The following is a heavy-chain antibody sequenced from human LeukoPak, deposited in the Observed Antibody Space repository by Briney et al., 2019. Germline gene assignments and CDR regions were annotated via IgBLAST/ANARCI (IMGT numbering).Heavy chain of an antibody. Sequence: PGGSLRLSCAASGFTFSSYSMNWVRQAPGKGLEWVSYISSSSSTIYCADSVKGRFTISRDNAKNSLYLQMNSLRAEDTAVYYCARDQEYSSSLDAFDIWGQGTMVTVSS. CDR2: ISSSSSTI. CDR1: GFTFSSYS. D-gene: IGHD6-6*01. V-gene: IGHV3-48*01. CDR3: ARDQEYSSSLDAFDI. J-gene: IGHJ3*02.